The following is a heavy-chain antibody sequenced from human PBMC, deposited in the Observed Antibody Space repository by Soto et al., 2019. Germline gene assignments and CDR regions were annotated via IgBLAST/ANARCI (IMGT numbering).Heavy chain of an antibody. CDR3: ARERTGTTSMDV. CDR2: MNPNSGNT. CDR1: GYTFTSYD. Sequence: QVQLVQSGAEVKKPGASVKVSCKASGYTFTSYDINWVRQAPGQGLAGMGWMNPNSGNTGYAQKFQGRVTMTRNTSISTAYMELSSLRSEDTAVYYCARERTGTTSMDVWGQGTTVTVSS. D-gene: IGHD1-1*01. V-gene: IGHV1-8*01. J-gene: IGHJ6*02.